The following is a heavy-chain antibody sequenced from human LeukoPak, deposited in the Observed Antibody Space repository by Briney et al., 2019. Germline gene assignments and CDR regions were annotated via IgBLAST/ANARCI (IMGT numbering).Heavy chain of an antibody. CDR1: GFTFSSYS. V-gene: IGHV3-21*01. CDR2: ISSSSSYI. D-gene: IGHD2-15*01. Sequence: PEGSLRLSCAASGFTFSSYSMNWVRQAPGKGLEWVSSISSSSSYIYYADSVKGRFTISRDNAKNSLYLQMNSLRAEDTAVYYCARSLGYCSGGSCYSLDYFDYWGQGTVVSVSS. CDR3: ARSLGYCSGGSCYSLDYFDY. J-gene: IGHJ4*02.